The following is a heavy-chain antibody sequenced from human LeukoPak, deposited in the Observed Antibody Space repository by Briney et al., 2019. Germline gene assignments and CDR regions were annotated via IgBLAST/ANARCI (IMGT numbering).Heavy chain of an antibody. CDR2: ISAENGNT. CDR3: ARDLSPHFDFWAGYFTGQPVDF. V-gene: IGHV1-18*01. Sequence: ASVKVSCKTSGYTFTEYDIMWVRQAPGQGLEWMGRISAENGNTNYAQKSQDRVTMTTDRSTNTASMELRGLKSDDTATYYCARDLSPHFDFWAGYFTGQPVDFWGQGTLVTVSS. CDR1: GYTFTEYD. J-gene: IGHJ4*02. D-gene: IGHD3/OR15-3a*01.